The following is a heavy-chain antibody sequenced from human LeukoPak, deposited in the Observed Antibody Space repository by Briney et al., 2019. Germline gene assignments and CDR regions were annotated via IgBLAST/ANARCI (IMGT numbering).Heavy chain of an antibody. CDR3: ARGKGFVGHFDF. J-gene: IGHJ4*02. CDR2: IIPILRTA. Sequence: GASVKVSCKASGDTFTSNAVSWARQAPGQGLEWMGRIIPILRTAEYAQKFQGRLTITADRSTSTAYMELSSLRSEDTAVYYCARGKGFVGHFDFWGQGTLVTVSS. D-gene: IGHD3-3*01. V-gene: IGHV1-69*04. CDR1: GDTFTSNA.